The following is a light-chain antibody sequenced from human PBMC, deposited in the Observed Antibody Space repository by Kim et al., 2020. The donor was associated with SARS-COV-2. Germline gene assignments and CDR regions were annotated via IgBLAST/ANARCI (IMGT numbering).Light chain of an antibody. Sequence: SASVGDRVTITCRATQGVSIYLALYQQKPEKAPKLLIYAAATLQSGVPARFSGSGSGTDFSLTISSLQPEDFATYYCQHLNSYPGFGPGTKVDIK. CDR1: QGVSIY. J-gene: IGKJ3*01. CDR2: AAA. CDR3: QHLNSYPG. V-gene: IGKV1-9*01.